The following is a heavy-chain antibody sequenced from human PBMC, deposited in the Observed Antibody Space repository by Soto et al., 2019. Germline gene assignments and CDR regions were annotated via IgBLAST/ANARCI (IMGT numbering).Heavy chain of an antibody. J-gene: IGHJ4*02. V-gene: IGHV2-5*01. Sequence: QITLKESGPPLLKPTQTLTLTCTFSGFSLTTSGVGVGWIRQPPGKALEWLALIFWNGDSRYSPSLKARLTITKDTSKNRVVLTMTNMDPVDTATYYCARDRVASFDYWGQGTLVTVSS. CDR2: IFWNGDS. CDR1: GFSLTTSGVG. CDR3: ARDRVASFDY. D-gene: IGHD2-15*01.